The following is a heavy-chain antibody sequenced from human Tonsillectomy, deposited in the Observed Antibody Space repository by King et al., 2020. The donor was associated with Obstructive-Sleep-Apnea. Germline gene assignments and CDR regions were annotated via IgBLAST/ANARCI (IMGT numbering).Heavy chain of an antibody. CDR1: GFIFSSYA. Sequence: VQLVESGGGVVQPGRSLRLSCEASGFIFSSYAMHWVRQAPGKGLEWVALISYDGSDKYYADSVKGRFSISRDNSKNTVYLQMKSLSVVDTAVYYCARDRSTGWRLFDSWGQGTLVTVSS. V-gene: IGHV3-30*04. D-gene: IGHD6-19*01. CDR2: ISYDGSDK. CDR3: ARDRSTGWRLFDS. J-gene: IGHJ4*02.